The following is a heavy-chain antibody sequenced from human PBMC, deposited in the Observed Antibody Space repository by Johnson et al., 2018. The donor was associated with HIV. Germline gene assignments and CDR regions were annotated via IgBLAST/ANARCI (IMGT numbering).Heavy chain of an antibody. J-gene: IGHJ3*02. V-gene: IGHV3-7*04. CDR3: ARSLRGSGEGDAFDI. Sequence: VQLVESGGGLVQPGGSLRLSCIASGFTFRSYWMSWVRQAPGKGLEWVANIKQDGSETYYVDSVEGRFTISRDNAKNSLYLQMNSLRAEDTAVYYCARSLRGSGEGDAFDIWGQGTMVTVSS. CDR1: GFTFRSYW. CDR2: IKQDGSET. D-gene: IGHD1-26*01.